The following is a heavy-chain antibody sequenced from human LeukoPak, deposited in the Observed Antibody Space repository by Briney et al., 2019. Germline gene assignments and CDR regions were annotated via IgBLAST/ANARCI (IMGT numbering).Heavy chain of an antibody. CDR3: AKQFIAAPDAFDI. V-gene: IGHV3-30*18. D-gene: IGHD6-13*01. CDR2: ISLDGSDE. Sequence: GRSLRLSCAASGFTFSDYGMHWVRQAPGKGLEWVAVISLDGSDEFYADSVKGRFTISRDNSKNTLYLQMNSLRAEDTAVYYCAKQFIAAPDAFDIWGQGTMVTVSS. J-gene: IGHJ3*02. CDR1: GFTFSDYG.